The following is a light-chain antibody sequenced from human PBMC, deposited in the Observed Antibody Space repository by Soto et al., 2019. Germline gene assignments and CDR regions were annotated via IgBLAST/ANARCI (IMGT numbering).Light chain of an antibody. Sequence: QAVVTQPPSVSGAPGQRVTISCTGSSSNIGAGYDVHWYQQLPGTAPKLLIYGNSNRPSGVPDRFSGSKSGTSAFLAITGLQAEDEADYYCQSYDSSLSGLVFGTGTKLTVL. CDR1: SSNIGAGYD. V-gene: IGLV1-40*01. CDR2: GNS. J-gene: IGLJ1*01. CDR3: QSYDSSLSGLV.